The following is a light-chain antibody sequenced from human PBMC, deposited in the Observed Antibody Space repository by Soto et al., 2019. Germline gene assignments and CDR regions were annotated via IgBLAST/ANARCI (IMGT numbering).Light chain of an antibody. CDR1: QSISSW. CDR2: KAS. V-gene: IGKV1-5*03. CDR3: QQYDTYRT. J-gene: IGKJ1*01. Sequence: DIQMTQSPSTLSASVGDGVTITCRASQSISSWLAWYQQKPGKVPKLLIYKASSLESGVPSRFSGSGSGTEFTLTISSLQPDDFATYYCQQYDTYRTFGQGTKVEIK.